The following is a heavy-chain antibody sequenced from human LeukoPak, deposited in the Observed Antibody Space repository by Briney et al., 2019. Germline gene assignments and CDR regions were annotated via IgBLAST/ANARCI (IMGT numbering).Heavy chain of an antibody. CDR3: ARGPTVTTFNAFDL. Sequence: GGSLRLSCAASGFTFSRYAMNWVRQAPEKGLEWVSYISTGGDNTFYADSLKGRFTVSRDNAKNSLFLQMDSLRAEDTAVYYCARGPTVTTFNAFDLWGQGTMVTVSS. CDR1: GFTFSRYA. J-gene: IGHJ3*01. V-gene: IGHV3-21*01. D-gene: IGHD4-17*01. CDR2: ISTGGDNT.